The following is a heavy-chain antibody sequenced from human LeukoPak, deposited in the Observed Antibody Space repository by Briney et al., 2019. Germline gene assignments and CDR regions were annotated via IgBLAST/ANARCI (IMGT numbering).Heavy chain of an antibody. J-gene: IGHJ6*03. CDR1: GFTLRSYG. CDR3: ARVVGDYDFWSDPDYMDV. CDR2: IFSISSTI. V-gene: IGHV3-48*04. Sequence: PGGSLRPSCAPSGFTLRSYGMNWVRQAPGKGWEGFSYIFSISSTIYYADSVKGRFTISRDNAKNSLYLQMNSLRAEDTAVYYCARVVGDYDFWSDPDYMDVWGKGTTVTVSS. D-gene: IGHD3-3*01.